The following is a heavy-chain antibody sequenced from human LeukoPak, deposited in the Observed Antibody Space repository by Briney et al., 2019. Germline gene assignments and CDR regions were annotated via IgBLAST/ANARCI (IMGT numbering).Heavy chain of an antibody. V-gene: IGHV3-66*01. CDR1: GFTANNEY. Sequence: GSLRLSCAASGFTANNEYMYWVRQAPGRGLECVSLIYADGRTFYADSVKGRFTISRDNPRNKLDLQMDSLRAEDTAVYFCVRSVLSWGQGTRVTVSS. CDR3: VRSVLS. D-gene: IGHD4/OR15-4a*01. J-gene: IGHJ5*02. CDR2: IYADGRT.